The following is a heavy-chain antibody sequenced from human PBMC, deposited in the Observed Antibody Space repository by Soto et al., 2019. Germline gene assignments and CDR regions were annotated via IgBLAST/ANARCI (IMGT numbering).Heavy chain of an antibody. CDR2: IYSGGST. CDR1: GLTVSTNY. CDR3: ASGRFCSGGSCYSIGVY. Sequence: HPGGSLRLSCAASGLTVSTNYMNWVRQAPGKGLEWVSVIYSGGSTSYADSVKGRFTISRDNSQNTLYLQMNSLRAEDTAVYYCASGRFCSGGSCYSIGVYWGQGTLVTVSS. V-gene: IGHV3-66*01. J-gene: IGHJ4*02. D-gene: IGHD2-15*01.